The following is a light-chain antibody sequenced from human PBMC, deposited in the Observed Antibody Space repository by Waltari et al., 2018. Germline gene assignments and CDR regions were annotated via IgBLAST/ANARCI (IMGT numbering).Light chain of an antibody. CDR1: QSLNSK. J-gene: IGKJ4*01. V-gene: IGKV3-15*01. CDR3: QQYKNWPSLS. Sequence: EIVVTQSPATLSVSPGVRVTLSCTTSQSLNSKLAWYQQKVDQAPRLLIYDGFRRASGIPARFSASESGTDFTLTISSLQSEDFAVYYCQQYKNWPSLSFGGGTKVEIK. CDR2: DGF.